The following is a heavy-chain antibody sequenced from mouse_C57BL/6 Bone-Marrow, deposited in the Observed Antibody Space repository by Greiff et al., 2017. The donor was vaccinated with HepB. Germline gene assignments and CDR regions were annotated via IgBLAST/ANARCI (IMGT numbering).Heavy chain of an antibody. CDR3: ARLKLGLDY. V-gene: IGHV1-9*01. CDR2: ILPGSCST. Sequence: VKLMESGAELMKPGASVKLSCKATGYTFTGYWIEWVKQRPGHGLEWIGEILPGSCSTNYNEKFKGKTTFTADTSSNTAYMQLSSLTTEDSAIYYCARLKLGLDYWGQGTTLTVSS. CDR1: GYTFTGYW. D-gene: IGHD4-1*01. J-gene: IGHJ2*01.